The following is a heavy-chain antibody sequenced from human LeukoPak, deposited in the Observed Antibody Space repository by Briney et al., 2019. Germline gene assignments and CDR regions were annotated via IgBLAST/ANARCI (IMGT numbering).Heavy chain of an antibody. CDR1: GFTVSSNY. V-gene: IGHV3-66*02. D-gene: IGHD3-16*01. J-gene: IGHJ3*02. CDR3: ARGGALDI. CDR2: LYSGGST. Sequence: PGGSLRLSCAASGFTVSSNYMSWVRQAPGKGLEWVSILYSGGSTYYANSVKGRFTTSRDNSKNTLYLQMNSLRPEDTAVYYCARGGALDIWGQGTMVTVSS.